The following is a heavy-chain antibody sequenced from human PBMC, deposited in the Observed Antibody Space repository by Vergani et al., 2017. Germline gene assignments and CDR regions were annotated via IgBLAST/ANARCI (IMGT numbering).Heavy chain of an antibody. CDR3: ARDLRAAAVGDPFYY. Sequence: EVQMVESGGGLVKPGGSLRLSCVASGFTFSHYSMNWVRQAPGKGLEWVSSISGNNDDVYYADSVKGRFTISRDNAKNSLYLQMDSLRAEDTAVYYCARDLRAAAVGDPFYYWGQGTLVTVSS. D-gene: IGHD6-13*01. V-gene: IGHV3-21*01. CDR2: ISGNNDDV. J-gene: IGHJ4*02. CDR1: GFTFSHYS.